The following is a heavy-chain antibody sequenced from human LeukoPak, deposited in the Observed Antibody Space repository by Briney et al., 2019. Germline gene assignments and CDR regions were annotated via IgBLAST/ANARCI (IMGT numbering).Heavy chain of an antibody. CDR3: ASPHEPGYSGSYEDY. CDR1: GFTFSSYE. CDR2: ISSSGSTI. Sequence: GGSLRLSCAASGFTFSSYEMNWVRQAPGKGLEWVSYISSSGSTIYYADSVKGRFTISRDNAKNSLYLQMNSLRAEDTAVYYCASPHEPGYSGSYEDYWGQGTLVTVSS. D-gene: IGHD1-26*01. J-gene: IGHJ4*02. V-gene: IGHV3-48*03.